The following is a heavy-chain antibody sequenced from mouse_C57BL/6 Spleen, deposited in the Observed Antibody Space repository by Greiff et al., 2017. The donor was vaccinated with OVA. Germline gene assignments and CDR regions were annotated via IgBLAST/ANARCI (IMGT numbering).Heavy chain of an antibody. V-gene: IGHV14-2*01. J-gene: IGHJ1*03. Sequence: EVQRVESGAELVKPGASVKLSCTASGFNIKDYYMHWVKQRTEQGLEWIGRIDPEDGETKYAPKFQGQATITADPSSNTAYLQLSSLTAEDTAVYYCARRYGSSPRYFDVWGTGTTVTVSS. CDR2: IDPEDGET. CDR1: GFNIKDYY. D-gene: IGHD1-1*01. CDR3: ARRYGSSPRYFDV.